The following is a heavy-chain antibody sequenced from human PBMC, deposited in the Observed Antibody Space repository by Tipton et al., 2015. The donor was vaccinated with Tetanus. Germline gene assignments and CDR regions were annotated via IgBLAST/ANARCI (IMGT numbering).Heavy chain of an antibody. CDR2: INANWRDIT. V-gene: IGHV3-74*03. D-gene: IGHD1-26*01. J-gene: IGHJ4*02. Sequence: SLRLSCAYSGFAVSTSWMHWVRQISGKGLVWVSRINANWRDITTHADSVKGRFTISRDNAKNTLYLQMNSLRLEDTAMYYCVRDFVGPEDYWGQGILVTVSS. CDR1: GFAVSTSW. CDR3: VRDFVGPEDY.